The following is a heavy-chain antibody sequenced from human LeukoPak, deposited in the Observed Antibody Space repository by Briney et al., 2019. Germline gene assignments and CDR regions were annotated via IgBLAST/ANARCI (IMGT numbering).Heavy chain of an antibody. Sequence: GGSLRLSCAASGFTFSGYAMSWVRQAPGKGLEWVSVIYSGGSTYYADSVKGRFTISRDNSKNTLYLQMNSLRAEDTAVYFCVRGYSFGPYGMDVWGQGTTVTVSS. CDR1: GFTFSGYA. CDR3: VRGYSFGPYGMDV. J-gene: IGHJ6*02. V-gene: IGHV3-53*01. CDR2: IYSGGST. D-gene: IGHD2-15*01.